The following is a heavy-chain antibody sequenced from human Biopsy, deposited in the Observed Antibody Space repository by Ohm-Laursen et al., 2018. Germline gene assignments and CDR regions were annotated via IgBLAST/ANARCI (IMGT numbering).Heavy chain of an antibody. CDR3: VRGTGSQYFDY. CDR2: ISGYNGNT. D-gene: IGHD1-26*01. CDR1: GYFFSSYG. J-gene: IGHJ4*03. Sequence: GASVKVSCKASGYFFSSYGLNWVRQAPGQGLEWMGRISGYNGNTNYAQKFQGRVTMTIDSSASTAYLELRSLRSDDTAFYYCVRGTGSQYFDYWGQGTTVTVSS. V-gene: IGHV1-18*01.